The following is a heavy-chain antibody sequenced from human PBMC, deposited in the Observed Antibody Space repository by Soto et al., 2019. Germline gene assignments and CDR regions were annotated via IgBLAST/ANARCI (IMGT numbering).Heavy chain of an antibody. V-gene: IGHV4-4*07. CDR1: GGSIRNYF. CDR3: VRDVESPGISGSWGAFDI. D-gene: IGHD1-20*01. Sequence: QVQLQESGPGLVKPSETLSLICTVSGGSIRNYFWTWIRQPAGKGLEWIGRIYSSGNTVYNASLKRRVTMSIYMSKNQFSLKLSSMTAADTAVYYCVRDVESPGISGSWGAFDIWGQGTVVTVSS. CDR2: IYSSGNT. J-gene: IGHJ3*02.